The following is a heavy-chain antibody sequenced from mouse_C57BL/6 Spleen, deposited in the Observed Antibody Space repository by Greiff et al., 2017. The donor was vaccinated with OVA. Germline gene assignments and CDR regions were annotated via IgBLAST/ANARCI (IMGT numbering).Heavy chain of an antibody. D-gene: IGHD2-3*01. Sequence: QVQLQQPGAELVKPGASVKMSCKASGYTFTSSWITWVKQRPGQGLEWIGDIYPGSGSTNYNEKFKSKATLTVDTSSSTAYMQLSSLTSEDSAVYYCARSDGYYYAMDYWGQGTSVNVSS. V-gene: IGHV1-55*01. CDR3: ARSDGYYYAMDY. J-gene: IGHJ4*01. CDR1: GYTFTSSW. CDR2: IYPGSGST.